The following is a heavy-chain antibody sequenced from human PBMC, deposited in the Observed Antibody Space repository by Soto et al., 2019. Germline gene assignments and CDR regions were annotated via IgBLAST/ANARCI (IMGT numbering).Heavy chain of an antibody. Sequence: SETLSLTCTVSGGSISIGGYYWSCIRQHPGKGLEWIGYIYYSGSTYYNPSLKSRVTISVDTSKNQFSLKLSSVTAADTAVYYCARVSGYSGYDRVGYYYGMDVWGQGTTVTVSS. CDR3: ARVSGYSGYDRVGYYYGMDV. J-gene: IGHJ6*02. V-gene: IGHV4-31*03. D-gene: IGHD5-12*01. CDR2: IYYSGST. CDR1: GGSISIGGYY.